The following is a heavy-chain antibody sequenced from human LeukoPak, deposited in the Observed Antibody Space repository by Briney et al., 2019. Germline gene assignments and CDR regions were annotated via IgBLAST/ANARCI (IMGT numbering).Heavy chain of an antibody. J-gene: IGHJ4*02. D-gene: IGHD1-26*01. CDR1: GFTFDDYA. CDR3: AKEIIVGATGYFDY. CDR2: ISWNSGSI. Sequence: VRSLRLSCAASGFTFDDYAMHWVRQAPGKGLEWVSGISWNSGSIGYADSVKGRFTISRDNAKNSLYLQMNSLRAEDTALYYCAKEIIVGATGYFDYWGQGTLVTVSS. V-gene: IGHV3-9*01.